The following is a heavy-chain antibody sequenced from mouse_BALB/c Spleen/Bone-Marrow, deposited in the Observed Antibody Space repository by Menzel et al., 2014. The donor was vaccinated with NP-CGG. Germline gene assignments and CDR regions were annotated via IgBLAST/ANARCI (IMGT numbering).Heavy chain of an antibody. J-gene: IGHJ4*01. CDR2: INPYNGGT. CDR1: YYSFTGYT. D-gene: IGHD5-1*01. Sequence: VQLQQSGPELVKPGASMKISCKASYYSFTGYTMNWVKQSHGKNLEWIGLINPYNGGTTYNQKFKGKATLTVDKSSSTAYVELLSLTSEDSAVYYCARSRLPHYYVMDYWGQGTSVTVSS. V-gene: IGHV1-18*01. CDR3: ARSRLPHYYVMDY.